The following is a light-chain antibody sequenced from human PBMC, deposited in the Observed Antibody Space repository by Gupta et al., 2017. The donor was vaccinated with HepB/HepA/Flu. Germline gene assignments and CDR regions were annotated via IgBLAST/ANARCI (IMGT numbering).Light chain of an antibody. CDR1: ALPKRY. CDR3: YSTDNSVNPV. V-gene: IGLV3-10*01. Sequence: SYELTQPPSVSVSPGQTARITCSGDALPKRYAYWYQKKSGQAPVLVIYEDSNRSSGIPERFSGSRSGTMAILTISGAQVEDEADYYCYSTDNSVNPVFGGGTKLTVL. CDR2: EDS. J-gene: IGLJ2*01.